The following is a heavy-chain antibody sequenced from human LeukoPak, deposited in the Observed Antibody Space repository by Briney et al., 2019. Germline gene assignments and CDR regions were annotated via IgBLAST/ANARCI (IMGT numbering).Heavy chain of an antibody. D-gene: IGHD3-3*01. Sequence: SETLSLTCAVYGGSFSGYYWSWIRQPPGKGLEWIGEINHSGSTNYNPSLKSRVTISVDTSKNQFSLKLSSVTAAVTAVYYCARGPSITIFGVVIGLDYWGQGTLVTVSS. V-gene: IGHV4-34*01. CDR2: INHSGST. CDR1: GGSFSGYY. CDR3: ARGPSITIFGVVIGLDY. J-gene: IGHJ4*02.